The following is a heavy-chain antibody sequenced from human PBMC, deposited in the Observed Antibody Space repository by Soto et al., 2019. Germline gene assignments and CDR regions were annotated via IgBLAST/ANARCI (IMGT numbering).Heavy chain of an antibody. J-gene: IGHJ5*02. D-gene: IGHD2-2*01. CDR3: ARFGGDCSSTSCYSNWFAP. CDR1: GGSFSGYY. V-gene: IGHV4-34*01. CDR2: INHSGST. Sequence: QVQLQQWGAGLLKPSETLSLTCAVYGGSFSGYYWSWIRQPPGKGLECIGEINHSGSTNYNPSLKSRVTRAVDTSKHHFSLKLSSVTAADTAVYYCARFGGDCSSTSCYSNWFAPWGQGTLVTVSS.